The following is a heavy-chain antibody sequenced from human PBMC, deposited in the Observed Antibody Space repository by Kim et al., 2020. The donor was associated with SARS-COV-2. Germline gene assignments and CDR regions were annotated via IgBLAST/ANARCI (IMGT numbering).Heavy chain of an antibody. V-gene: IGHV1-18*01. CDR2: ISAYNGNT. Sequence: ASVKVSCKASGYTFTSYGISWVRQAPGQGLEWMGWISAYNGNTNYAQKLQGRVTMTTDTSTSTAYMELRSLRSDDTAVYYCARDPEIFGVFISPGGYGMDVWGQGTTVTVSS. D-gene: IGHD3-3*01. CDR3: ARDPEIFGVFISPGGYGMDV. CDR1: GYTFTSYG. J-gene: IGHJ6*02.